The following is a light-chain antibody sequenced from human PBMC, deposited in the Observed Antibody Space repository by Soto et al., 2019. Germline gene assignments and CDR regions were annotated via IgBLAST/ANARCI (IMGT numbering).Light chain of an antibody. J-gene: IGKJ1*01. CDR2: STS. CDR3: QQSAPSLWT. Sequence: TQSAATLSVSPGERATLSCRASQSFGSDLAWYQQKPGQSPRLLIYSTSNRATDIPDRFSGSGSGTDFTLTISRLEPEDFAVYYCQQSAPSLWTFAQGTKVAIK. CDR1: QSFGSD. V-gene: IGKV3-20*01.